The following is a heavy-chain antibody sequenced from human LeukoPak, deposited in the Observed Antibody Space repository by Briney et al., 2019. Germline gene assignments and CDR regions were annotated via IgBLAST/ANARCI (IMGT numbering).Heavy chain of an antibody. J-gene: IGHJ4*02. V-gene: IGHV3-7*04. CDR1: GFTFSSYW. D-gene: IGHD6-6*01. CDR2: IKLDGSEK. CDR3: ARDRVVLEY. Sequence: GGSLRLSCAAAGFTFSSYWMSWVRQAPGKGLEWVANIKLDGSEKYYVDSVKGRFTISRDNAKHSLYLQMNSLRAEDTAVYYCARDRVVLEYWGQGTLVTVSS.